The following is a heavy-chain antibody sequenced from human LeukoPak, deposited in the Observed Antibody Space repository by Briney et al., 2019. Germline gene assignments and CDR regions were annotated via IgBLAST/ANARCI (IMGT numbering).Heavy chain of an antibody. CDR2: IYSGGTT. CDR1: GFTFSSYS. CDR3: ARDQVGYCSSTSCPFYYYYYMDV. J-gene: IGHJ6*03. D-gene: IGHD2-2*01. V-gene: IGHV3-66*01. Sequence: GGSLRLSCAASGFTFSSYSMSWVRQAPGKGLEWVSVIYSGGTTYYADSVKGRFTISRDNSKNILYLQMNSLRAEDTAVYYCARDQVGYCSSTSCPFYYYYYMDVWGKGTTVTISS.